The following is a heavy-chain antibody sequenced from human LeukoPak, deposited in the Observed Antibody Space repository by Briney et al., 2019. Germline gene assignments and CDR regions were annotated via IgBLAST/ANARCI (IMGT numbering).Heavy chain of an antibody. CDR2: IYSSGSP. CDR1: GVSISSYY. Sequence: SETLSLTCTVSGVSISSYYWSWIRQPPGKGLEWIGYIYSSGSPNYDPSLKSRVTMSVDTSKNQFSLKLSSVTAADTAVYYCARLSDDSRGYCLDYWGQGTLVTVSS. D-gene: IGHD3-22*01. V-gene: IGHV4-59*01. CDR3: ARLSDDSRGYCLDY. J-gene: IGHJ4*02.